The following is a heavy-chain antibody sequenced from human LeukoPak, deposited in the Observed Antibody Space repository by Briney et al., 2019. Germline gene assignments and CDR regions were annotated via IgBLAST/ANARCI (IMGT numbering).Heavy chain of an antibody. CDR3: ARGRIAKIVVVHSFHYGMDV. CDR1: GGSFTDYF. D-gene: IGHD3-22*01. J-gene: IGHJ6*02. CDR2: INDYTGNT. V-gene: IGHV4-34*01. Sequence: SETLSLTCDVLGGSFTDYFWTWIRQSPGKGLEWIGEINDYTGNTNYNPSLNSRVSISLEKSKNQFSLVLRSVTAADTAVYYCARGRIAKIVVVHSFHYGMDVWGQGTTVTVSS.